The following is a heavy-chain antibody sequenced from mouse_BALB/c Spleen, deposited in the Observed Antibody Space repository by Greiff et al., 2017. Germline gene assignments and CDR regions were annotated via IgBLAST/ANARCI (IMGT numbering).Heavy chain of an antibody. CDR3: ATGYDEGFAY. D-gene: IGHD2-14*01. V-gene: IGHV5-6*01. J-gene: IGHJ3*01. CDR2: ISSGGSYT. Sequence: VQLKESGGDLVKPGGSLKLSCAASGFTFSSYGMSWVRQTPDKRLEWVATISSGGSYTYYPDSVKGRFTISRDNAKNTLYLQMSSLKSEDTAMYYCATGYDEGFAYWGQGTLVTVSA. CDR1: GFTFSSYG.